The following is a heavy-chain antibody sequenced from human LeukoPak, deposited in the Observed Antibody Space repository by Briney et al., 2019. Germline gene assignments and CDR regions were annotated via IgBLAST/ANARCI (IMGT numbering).Heavy chain of an antibody. CDR2: IKQDGSEK. V-gene: IGHV3-7*01. D-gene: IGHD2-21*02. CDR1: GFTFSSYW. Sequence: GGSLRLSCAASGFTFSSYWMSWVRQAPGKGLEWVANIKQDGSEKYYVDSVKGRFTISRDNAKNSLYLQMSSLRAEDTAIYYCARDLSCGGDCYSNDAFDIWGQGTMVTVSS. CDR3: ARDLSCGGDCYSNDAFDI. J-gene: IGHJ3*02.